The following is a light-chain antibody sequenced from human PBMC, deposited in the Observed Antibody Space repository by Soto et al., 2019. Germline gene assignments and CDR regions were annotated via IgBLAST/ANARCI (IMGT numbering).Light chain of an antibody. CDR2: GAS. V-gene: IGKV3-20*01. CDR3: QQYGSSRLT. CDR1: QSVSSSY. J-gene: IGKJ5*01. Sequence: EIVLTQSPDTLSLSPGERATLSCRASQSVSSSYLAWYQQKPGQAPRLLISGASSRATGIPDRFSGGGSGTDFTLTISRLEPEDFAVYYCQQYGSSRLTFGQGTRLEIK.